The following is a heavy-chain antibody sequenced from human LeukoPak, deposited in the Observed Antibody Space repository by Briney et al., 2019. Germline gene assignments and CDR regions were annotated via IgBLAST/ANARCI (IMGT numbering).Heavy chain of an antibody. CDR2: ISGSGGST. D-gene: IGHD6-19*01. CDR3: APGYSSGWYLD. CDR1: GFTFSSYA. Sequence: GGSLRLSCAASGFTFSSYAMSWVRQAPGKGLEWVSAISGSGGSTYYADSVKGRFTISRDNSKNTLYLQMNSLRAEDTAVYYCAPGYSSGWYLDWGQGTLFTVSS. J-gene: IGHJ4*02. V-gene: IGHV3-23*01.